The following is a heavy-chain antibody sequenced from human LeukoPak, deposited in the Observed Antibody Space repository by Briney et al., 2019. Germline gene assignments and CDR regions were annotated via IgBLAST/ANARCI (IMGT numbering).Heavy chain of an antibody. CDR1: GGSINSYY. D-gene: IGHD6-6*01. CDR2: IYSSGST. CDR3: VRGPPYSSSPRWAVDY. J-gene: IGHJ4*02. V-gene: IGHV4-59*01. Sequence: SETLSLTCIVSGGSINSYYWSWIRQPPGKGLEWIGYIYSSGSTNYNPSLKSRVTISVDTSKNQFSLKLSCVTAADTAVYYCVRGPPYSSSPRWAVDYWGRGTLVTVSS.